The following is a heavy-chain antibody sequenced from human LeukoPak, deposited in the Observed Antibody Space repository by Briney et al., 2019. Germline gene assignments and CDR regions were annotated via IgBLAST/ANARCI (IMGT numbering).Heavy chain of an antibody. CDR3: ASRPPGIAAAGPWRFQH. CDR1: GYTLTELS. V-gene: IGHV1-24*01. D-gene: IGHD6-13*01. J-gene: IGHJ1*01. CDR2: FDPEDGET. Sequence: GASVKGSCKVSGYTLTELSMHWVRQAPGKGLEWMGGFDPEDGETIYAQKFQGRVTMTEDTSTDTAYMELSSLRSEDTAVYYCASRPPGIAAAGPWRFQHWGQGTLVTVSS.